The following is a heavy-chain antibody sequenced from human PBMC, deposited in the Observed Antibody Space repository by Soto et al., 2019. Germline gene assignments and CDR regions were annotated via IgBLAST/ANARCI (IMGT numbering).Heavy chain of an antibody. CDR2: IIPIFGTA. D-gene: IGHD5-12*01. CDR3: ARDRATFYYGMDV. Sequence: ASVRVSCKASGGTFSSYAISWVRQAPGQGLEWMGGIIPIFGTANYAQKFQGRVTITADESTSSAYMELSSLRSEDTAVYYCARDRATFYYGMDVWGQGTTVTVSS. V-gene: IGHV1-69*13. J-gene: IGHJ6*02. CDR1: GGTFSSYA.